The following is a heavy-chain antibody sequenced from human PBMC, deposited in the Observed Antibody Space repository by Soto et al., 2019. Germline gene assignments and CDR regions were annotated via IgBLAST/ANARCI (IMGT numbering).Heavy chain of an antibody. CDR1: GGSINNSSFY. V-gene: IGHV4-39*01. CDR3: ARRPLVRGIIPYYFDS. D-gene: IGHD3-10*01. J-gene: IGHJ4*02. CDR2: IYYSGSA. Sequence: SETLSLTCTVSGGSINNSSFYWGWVRQPPGKRLEWIGSIYYSGSAYYNPPLKSRLTISVDTSKNQFSLNLSSVTAADTAVYFCARRPLVRGIIPYYFDSWGQGTLVTVSS.